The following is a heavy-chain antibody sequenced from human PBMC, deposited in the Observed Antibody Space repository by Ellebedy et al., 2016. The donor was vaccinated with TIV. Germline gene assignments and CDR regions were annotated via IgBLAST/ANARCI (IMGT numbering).Heavy chain of an antibody. V-gene: IGHV3-73*01. CDR2: IRSRSDSYAT. CDR3: IQTRASGPSGY. CDR1: GFTFNSYA. D-gene: IGHD6-19*01. Sequence: GESLKISCAASGFTFNSYAMNWGRQASGKGLEWVGHIRSRSDSYATAYAASVKGRFTISRDDSKNTAYLQMNSLKTEDTAVYYCIQTRASGPSGYWGQGTLVTVSS. J-gene: IGHJ4*02.